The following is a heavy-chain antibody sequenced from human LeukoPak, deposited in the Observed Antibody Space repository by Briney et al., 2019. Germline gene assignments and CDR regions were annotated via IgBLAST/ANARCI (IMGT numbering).Heavy chain of an antibody. CDR3: ATSKVLWFGEY. CDR1: GGSFSGYY. V-gene: IGHV4-34*01. CDR2: INHSGST. Sequence: PSETLSLTCAVYGGSFSGYYWSWIRQPPGKGLEWIGEINHSGSTNYNPSLQSRVTISVDTSKNQFSLKLSSVTAADTAVYYCATSKVLWFGEYWGQGALVTVSS. J-gene: IGHJ4*02. D-gene: IGHD3-10*01.